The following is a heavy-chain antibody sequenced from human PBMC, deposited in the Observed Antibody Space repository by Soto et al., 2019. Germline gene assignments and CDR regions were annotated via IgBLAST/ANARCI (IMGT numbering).Heavy chain of an antibody. J-gene: IGHJ6*02. CDR1: GGTFSVNG. CDR3: ARDRPYSQGRYGMDI. V-gene: IGHV1-69*06. CDR2: IIPMFATA. Sequence: QVQLVQSGAEVRKPGFSVKVSCKPSGGTFSVNGVSWVRQAPGQGLEWMGGIIPMFATANYAKRFQGRVTITADKSTGTVYMELSSLRSEDTAVYYCARDRPYSQGRYGMDIWGQGTTVTVS. D-gene: IGHD2-15*01.